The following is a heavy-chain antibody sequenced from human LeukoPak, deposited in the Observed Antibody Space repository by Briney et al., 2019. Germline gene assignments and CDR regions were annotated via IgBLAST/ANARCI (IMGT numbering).Heavy chain of an antibody. D-gene: IGHD6-13*01. Sequence: GGSLRLSCAASGFTFDDYAMHWVRQAPGKGLEWVSGISWYSGSIGYADSVKGRFTISRDNAKNSLYLQMNSLRAEDTALYYCATAAGRVDYWGQGTLVTVSS. CDR1: GFTFDDYA. CDR2: ISWYSGSI. CDR3: ATAAGRVDY. J-gene: IGHJ4*02. V-gene: IGHV3-9*01.